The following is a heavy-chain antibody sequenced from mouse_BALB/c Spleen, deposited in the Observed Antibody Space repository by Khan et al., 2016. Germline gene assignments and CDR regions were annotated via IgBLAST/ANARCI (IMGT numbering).Heavy chain of an antibody. V-gene: IGHV5-6-5*01. J-gene: IGHJ2*01. CDR1: GFTFSSYA. D-gene: IGHD2-1*01. CDR3: ARKDYGNYGDYFDY. Sequence: EVELVESGGGLVKPGGSLKLSCAASGFTFSSYAMSWVRQTPEKRLEWVASISSGGSTYYPDSVKGRFTISSDNARNILNLQMSSLRSEDTAMYDCARKDYGNYGDYFDYWCQGTTLTVAS. CDR2: ISSGGST.